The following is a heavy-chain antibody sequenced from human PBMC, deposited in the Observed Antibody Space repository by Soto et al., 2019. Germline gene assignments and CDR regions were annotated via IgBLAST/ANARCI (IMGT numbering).Heavy chain of an antibody. V-gene: IGHV1-69*01. CDR2: IIPIFGTA. D-gene: IGHD3-10*01. J-gene: IGHJ6*02. Sequence: QVQLVQSGAEVKKPGSSVKVSCKASGGTFSSYAISWVRQAPGQGLEWMGGIIPIFGTANYAQKFQGRVTITADESTSTAYMELSSLRSEDTAVYYCARKRYGSGSYYTHYGMDVWGQGTTVTVSS. CDR1: GGTFSSYA. CDR3: ARKRYGSGSYYTHYGMDV.